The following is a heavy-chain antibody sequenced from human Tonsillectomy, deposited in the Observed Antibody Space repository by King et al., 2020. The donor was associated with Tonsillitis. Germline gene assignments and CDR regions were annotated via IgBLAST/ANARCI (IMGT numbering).Heavy chain of an antibody. D-gene: IGHD4-17*01. CDR1: GGTFGGYA. CDR2: IIPLFDTT. J-gene: IGHJ4*02. CDR3: ARLKECGDYVSPFDY. V-gene: IGHV1-69*18. Sequence: VQLVQSGAEVKSPGSSVTVSCKASGGTFGGYANSWVRQAPGQGLEWLGRIIPLFDTTNYAQTFQGRVTITADESTSTAYMEQSSLRSEDTAVYFCARLKECGDYVSPFDYWGQGALVTDAS.